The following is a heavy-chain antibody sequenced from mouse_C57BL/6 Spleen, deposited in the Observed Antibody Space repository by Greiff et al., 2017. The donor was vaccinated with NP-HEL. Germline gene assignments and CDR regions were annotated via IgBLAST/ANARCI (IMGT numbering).Heavy chain of an antibody. V-gene: IGHV1-64*01. CDR3: ARWGTTGAMDY. D-gene: IGHD1-1*01. CDR2: IHPNSGST. CDR1: GYTFTSYW. Sequence: QVQLQQSGAELVKPGASVKLSCKASGYTFTSYWMHWVKQRPGQGLEWIGMIHPNSGSTNYNEKFKSKATLTVDKSSSPAYMQLSSLTSEDSAVYYCARWGTTGAMDYWGQGTSVTVSS. J-gene: IGHJ4*01.